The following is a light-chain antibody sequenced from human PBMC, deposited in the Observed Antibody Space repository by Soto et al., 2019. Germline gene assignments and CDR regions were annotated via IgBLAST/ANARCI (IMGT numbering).Light chain of an antibody. CDR2: QVT. Sequence: QSVLTQPASVSGSLGQSITISCTGTTRDIAGYNYISWYQQLPGKAPKLMIYQVTIRPSGISNRFSGSKSGNTASLTISGYMDEDEADYYCTSFSSSTSLYVLGTGTKVTVL. V-gene: IGLV2-14*01. CDR3: TSFSSSTSLYV. CDR1: TRDIAGYNY. J-gene: IGLJ1*01.